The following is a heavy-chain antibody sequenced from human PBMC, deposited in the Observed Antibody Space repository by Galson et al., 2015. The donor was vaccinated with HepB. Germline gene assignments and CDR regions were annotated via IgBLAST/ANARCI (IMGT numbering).Heavy chain of an antibody. D-gene: IGHD4-23*01. CDR1: GYSFTSYG. V-gene: IGHV1-18*01. CDR3: ARDPWWTYGGNSDTAFDI. CDR2: STGYNGNT. Sequence: SVKVSCKASGYSFTSYGISWVRRAPGQGLEWMGWSTGYNGNTKYAQKLQGRVTMTTDTSTSTAYMELRSLRSDDTAVYYCARDPWWTYGGNSDTAFDIWGQGTMVTVSS. J-gene: IGHJ3*02.